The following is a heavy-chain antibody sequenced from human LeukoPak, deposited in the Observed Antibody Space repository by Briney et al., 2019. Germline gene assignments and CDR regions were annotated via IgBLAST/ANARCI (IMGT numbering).Heavy chain of an antibody. J-gene: IGHJ6*02. V-gene: IGHV3-11*01. CDR3: ARSDPAAAGLYGMDV. CDR1: GFTFSNYA. D-gene: IGHD6-13*01. Sequence: PGGSLRLSCAASGFTFSNYAMTWIRQAPGKGLEWVSYISSSGSTIYYADSVKGRFTISRDNAKNSLYLQMNSLRAEDTAVYYCARSDPAAAGLYGMDVWGQGTTVTVSS. CDR2: ISSSGSTI.